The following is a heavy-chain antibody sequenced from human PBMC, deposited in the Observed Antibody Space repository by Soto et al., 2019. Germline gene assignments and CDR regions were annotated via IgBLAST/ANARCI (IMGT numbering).Heavy chain of an antibody. Sequence: GSLRLSCAASGFTFSSYAMSWVRQAPGKGLEWVSAISGSGGSTYYADSVKGRFTISRDNSKNTLYLQMNSLRAEDTAVYYCAKFTRIAVAGTDDYWGQGTLVTVSS. D-gene: IGHD6-19*01. CDR2: ISGSGGST. CDR1: GFTFSSYA. V-gene: IGHV3-23*01. CDR3: AKFTRIAVAGTDDY. J-gene: IGHJ4*02.